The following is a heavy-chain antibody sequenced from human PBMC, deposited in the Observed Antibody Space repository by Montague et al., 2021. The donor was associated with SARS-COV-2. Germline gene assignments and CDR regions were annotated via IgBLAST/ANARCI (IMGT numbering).Heavy chain of an antibody. D-gene: IGHD1-7*01. J-gene: IGHJ6*02. CDR3: ARNRDRDLLTGTTNYGLGV. V-gene: IGHV4-59*01. CDR2: MSDSGTA. CDR1: GGSISTYY. Sequence: SETLSLTCSVSGGSISTYYWSWIRQPPGKGLEWIGWMSDSGTAKYNPSLDSRVTIIIDKSKNQFSLKLTSVTPADTAQYYCARNRDRDLLTGTTNYGLGVWGQGTTVIVSS.